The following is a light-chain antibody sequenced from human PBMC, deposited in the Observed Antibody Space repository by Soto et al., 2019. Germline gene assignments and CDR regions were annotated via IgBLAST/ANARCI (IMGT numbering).Light chain of an antibody. Sequence: QSVLTHPASVSGSPGQSITISCTGTSRDVGGYNYVSWYQQHPGKAPKLMIYEVSNRPLGVSNRFSGSKSGNTASLTISGLQAEDEADYYCTSYTSSSTLDVFGTGTKVTVL. CDR2: EVS. CDR1: SRDVGGYNY. J-gene: IGLJ1*01. V-gene: IGLV2-14*01. CDR3: TSYTSSSTLDV.